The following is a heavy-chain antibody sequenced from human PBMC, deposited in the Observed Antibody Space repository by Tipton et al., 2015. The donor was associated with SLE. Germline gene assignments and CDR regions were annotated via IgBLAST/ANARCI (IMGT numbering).Heavy chain of an antibody. D-gene: IGHD2-21*01. Sequence: TLSLTCTVSGGSVTSDTHYWGWIRQPPGKGLEWLGYISYGGGTNYNPSLKSRVTMSVDTAKNQFSLKLTSVTAADTAVYYCARGLLTWRGAIVGVDVWGQGTTVNVSS. V-gene: IGHV4-61*01. CDR2: ISYGGGT. CDR3: ARGLLTWRGAIVGVDV. CDR1: GGSVTSDTHY. J-gene: IGHJ6*02.